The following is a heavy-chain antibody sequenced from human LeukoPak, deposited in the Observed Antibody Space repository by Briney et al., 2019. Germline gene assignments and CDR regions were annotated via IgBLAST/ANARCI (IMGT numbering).Heavy chain of an antibody. J-gene: IGHJ6*03. CDR1: GYTFTMYY. CDR2: INPSDGAT. CDR3: AREPRGGLSGSVVGLFASYYTYYYMDV. D-gene: IGHD1-26*01. Sequence: ASVKVSCKASGYTFTMYYLHWVRQAPGQGLEWMGMINPSDGATTYAQRFQGRVTMTRDMSTTTVYMDLRSLRSEDTAVYFCAREPRGGLSGSVVGLFASYYTYYYMDVWGRGTTVTVSS. V-gene: IGHV1-46*01.